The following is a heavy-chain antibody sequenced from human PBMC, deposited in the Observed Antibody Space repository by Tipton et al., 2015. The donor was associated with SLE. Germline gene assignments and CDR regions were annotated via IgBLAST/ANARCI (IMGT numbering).Heavy chain of an antibody. Sequence: SLRLSCVASGSNNYGMHWVRQAPGKGLEWVAVISYDGSYRSYADSVKGRFTISRDNSKNTLYLQMNSLRAEDTAVYYCARDPISGSYLDYWGQGTLVTVSS. CDR3: ARDPISGSYLDY. J-gene: IGHJ4*02. CDR2: ISYDGSYR. D-gene: IGHD1-26*01. CDR1: GSNNYG. V-gene: IGHV3-30*03.